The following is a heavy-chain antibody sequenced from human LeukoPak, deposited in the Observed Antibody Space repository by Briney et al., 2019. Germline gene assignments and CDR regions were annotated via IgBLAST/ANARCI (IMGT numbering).Heavy chain of an antibody. Sequence: PGGSLRLSCAASGFTFTSYTMSWVRQAPGKGLEWVSATSGSGDSTWYADSVKGRFTISRDNSKNTVYLQMNSLRAEDTAVYYCAKDLQYSSRWYYFDYWGQGTLITVSS. V-gene: IGHV3-23*01. CDR2: TSGSGDST. CDR3: AKDLQYSSRWYYFDY. J-gene: IGHJ4*02. CDR1: GFTFTSYT. D-gene: IGHD6-13*01.